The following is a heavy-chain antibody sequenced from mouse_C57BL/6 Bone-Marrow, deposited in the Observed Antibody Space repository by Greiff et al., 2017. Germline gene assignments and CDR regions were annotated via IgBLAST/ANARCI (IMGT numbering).Heavy chain of an antibody. CDR2: IYPSDSET. CDR1: GYTFTSYW. CDR3: ARETQTVVATKGMDY. V-gene: IGHV1-61*01. J-gene: IGHJ4*01. D-gene: IGHD1-1*01. Sequence: VKLQQPGAELVRPGSSVKLSCKASGYTFTSYWMDWVTQRPGQGLEWIGNIYPSDSETHYNQKFKDKATLTVDKSSSTAYMQLSSLTSEDSAVYYCARETQTVVATKGMDYWGQGTSVTVSS.